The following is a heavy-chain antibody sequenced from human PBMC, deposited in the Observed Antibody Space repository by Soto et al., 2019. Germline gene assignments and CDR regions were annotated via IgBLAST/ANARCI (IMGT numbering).Heavy chain of an antibody. V-gene: IGHV1-18*04. CDR2: ISAYSGNT. Sequence: QVHLVQSGSEVKEPGASVKVSCKTSGYTFTSYAINWVRQAPGHGLEWMGWISAYSGNTKYAQRLQGRVTMTTDTSTRRAYMELRTLRYDDTAVYYCARDQTELDYWGQGTLVTVSS. CDR3: ARDQTELDY. CDR1: GYTFTSYA. J-gene: IGHJ4*02.